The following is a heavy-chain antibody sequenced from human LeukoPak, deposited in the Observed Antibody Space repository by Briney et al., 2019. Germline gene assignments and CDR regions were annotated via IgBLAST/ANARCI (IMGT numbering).Heavy chain of an antibody. CDR2: ISGRGGST. Sequence: GGSLRLSCAASGFTFGSYAMSWVRQAPGKGLEWVSYISGRGGSTFYADFVKGRLTISRDNSKNTLFLQMNSLRAEDTAMYYCVKGGTDYDFWNDSSYSYYFDFWGQGTLVTVSS. V-gene: IGHV3-23*01. CDR3: VKGGTDYDFWNDSSYSYYFDF. D-gene: IGHD3-3*01. J-gene: IGHJ4*02. CDR1: GFTFGSYA.